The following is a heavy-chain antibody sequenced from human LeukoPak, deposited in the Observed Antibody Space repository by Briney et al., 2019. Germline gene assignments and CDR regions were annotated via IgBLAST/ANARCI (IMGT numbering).Heavy chain of an antibody. D-gene: IGHD3-10*02. CDR1: GFTFDDYG. CDR2: IKQDGSEK. V-gene: IGHV3-7*01. Sequence: GGSLRLSCAASGFTFDDYGMTWVRQAPGKGLEWVANIKQDGSEKYYVDSVKGRFTISRDNAKNSLYLQMNSLRAEDTAVYYCAELGITMIGGVWGKGTTVTISS. CDR3: AELGITMIGGV. J-gene: IGHJ6*04.